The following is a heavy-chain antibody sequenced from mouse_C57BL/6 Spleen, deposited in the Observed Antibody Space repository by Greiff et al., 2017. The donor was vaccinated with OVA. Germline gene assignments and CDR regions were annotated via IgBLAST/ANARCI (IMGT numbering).Heavy chain of an antibody. V-gene: IGHV1-53*01. J-gene: IGHJ2*01. CDR1: GYTFTSYW. D-gene: IGHD2-2*01. CDR3: ARGEGLRGYFDY. CDR2: INPSNGGT. Sequence: VKLQQPGTELVKPGASVKLSCKASGYTFTSYWMHWVKQRPGQGLEWIGNINPSNGGTNYNEKFKSKATLTVDKSSSTAYMQLSSLTSEDSAVYYCARGEGLRGYFDYWGQGTTLTVSS.